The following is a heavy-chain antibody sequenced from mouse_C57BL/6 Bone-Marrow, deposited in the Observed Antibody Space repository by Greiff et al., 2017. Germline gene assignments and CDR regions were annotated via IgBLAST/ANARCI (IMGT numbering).Heavy chain of an antibody. D-gene: IGHD2-1*01. V-gene: IGHV1-55*01. CDR1: GYTFTSYW. CDR3: ARRDYGNYYFDY. Sequence: QVQLQQPGAELVKPGASVKMSCKASGYTFTSYWITWVKHRPGQGLEWLGDIYPGSGSTNYNEKFKSKATLTVDTSSNTAYMQLSSLTSEDSAVYYCARRDYGNYYFDYWGQGTTLTVSS. J-gene: IGHJ2*01. CDR2: IYPGSGST.